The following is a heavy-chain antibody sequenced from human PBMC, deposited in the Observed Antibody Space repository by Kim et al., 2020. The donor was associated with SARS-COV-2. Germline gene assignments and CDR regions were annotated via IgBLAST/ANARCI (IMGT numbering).Heavy chain of an antibody. J-gene: IGHJ5*02. CDR1: GFTFSSYG. V-gene: IGHV3-30*18. D-gene: IGHD5-18*01. CDR3: AKLVDTAMVMDDRDWFDP. CDR2: ISYDGSNK. Sequence: GGSLRLSCAASGFTFSSYGMHWVRQAPGKGLEWVAVISYDGSNKYYADSVKGRFTISRDNSKNTLYLQMNSLRAEDTAVYYCAKLVDTAMVMDDRDWFDPWGQGTLVTVSS.